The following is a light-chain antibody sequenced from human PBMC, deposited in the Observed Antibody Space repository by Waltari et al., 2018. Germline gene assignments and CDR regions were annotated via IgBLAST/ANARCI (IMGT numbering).Light chain of an antibody. V-gene: IGLV3-21*04. Sequence: SYVVTQPPSVSVAPGETATITCGGDNIGTYSVHRSTQKAGQAPVLVIFYDRDRPSGIPERFAGSNAGNTATLTISRVEAGDEARYYCHVWHPHVDPGVFGTGTEVTVL. J-gene: IGLJ1*01. CDR3: HVWHPHVDPGV. CDR1: NIGTYS. CDR2: YDR.